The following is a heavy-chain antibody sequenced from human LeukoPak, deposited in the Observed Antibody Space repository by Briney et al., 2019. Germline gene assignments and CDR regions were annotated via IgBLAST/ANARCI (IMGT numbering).Heavy chain of an antibody. CDR3: ARESRAPSSYYYYYMDV. V-gene: IGHV4-31*03. Sequence: SETLSLTCTVSGGSISSGGYYWSWIRQHPGKGLEWIGYIYYSGSTYYNPSPKRRVTISVDTSKNQFSLKLSSVTAADTAVYYCARESRAPSSYYYYYMDVWGKGTTVTVSS. J-gene: IGHJ6*03. CDR1: GGSISSGGYY. CDR2: IYYSGST.